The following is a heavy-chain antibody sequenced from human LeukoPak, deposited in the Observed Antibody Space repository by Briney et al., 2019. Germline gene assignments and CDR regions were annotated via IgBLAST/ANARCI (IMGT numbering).Heavy chain of an antibody. CDR1: GYTFTSYW. J-gene: IGHJ3*02. V-gene: IGHV5-51*01. CDR3: ARSVVVTAPNAFDI. Sequence: KVSCKASGYTFTSYWIGWVRQMPGKGLEWMGIIYPGDSDTRYSPSFQGQVTISADKSISTAYLQWSSLKASDTAMYYCARSVVVTAPNAFDIWGQGTMVTVSS. CDR2: IYPGDSDT. D-gene: IGHD2-21*02.